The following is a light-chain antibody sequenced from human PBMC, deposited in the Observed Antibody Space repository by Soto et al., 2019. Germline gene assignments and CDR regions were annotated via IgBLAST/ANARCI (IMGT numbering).Light chain of an antibody. Sequence: QSVLTQPPSVSGAPGQRVTISCTGSSSNIGAGYDVHWYQQLPGTAPKLLIYGNSNRPSGVPDRFSGSKSGTSASLAITGLQGEDGADYYCQSYDSRLGVVFGGGTKLTVL. CDR2: GNS. V-gene: IGLV1-40*01. CDR1: SSNIGAGYD. J-gene: IGLJ2*01. CDR3: QSYDSRLGVV.